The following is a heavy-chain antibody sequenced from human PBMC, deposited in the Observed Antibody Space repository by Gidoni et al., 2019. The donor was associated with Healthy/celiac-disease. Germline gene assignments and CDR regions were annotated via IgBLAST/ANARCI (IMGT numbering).Heavy chain of an antibody. CDR2: ISYDGSNK. D-gene: IGHD6-19*01. CDR3: ARPGEYSSGWDDGLINAFDI. J-gene: IGHJ3*02. Sequence: QVQLVEAGGGVLQPGWSLRLSCAASVFIFSSYAMHWVRQAPGKGLGWVAVISYDGSNKYYADSVEGRFTSSRDNSKNTLYLQMYSLRAEDTAVYYCARPGEYSSGWDDGLINAFDIWGQGTMVTVSS. CDR1: VFIFSSYA. V-gene: IGHV3-30-3*01.